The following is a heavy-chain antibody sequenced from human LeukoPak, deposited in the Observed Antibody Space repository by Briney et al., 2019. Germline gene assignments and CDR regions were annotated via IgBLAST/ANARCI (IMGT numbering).Heavy chain of an antibody. D-gene: IGHD1-26*01. J-gene: IGHJ4*02. CDR1: GGSFSGYY. CDR3: ARGRGGSYYYFDY. Sequence: SETLSLTCAASGGSFSGYYWTWIRQPPGKGLEWIGEINHSGSANYNPSLMSRVTISVDTSKNQFSLELSSVTAADTAVYYCARGRGGSYYYFDYWGQGTLVTVSS. V-gene: IGHV4-34*01. CDR2: INHSGSA.